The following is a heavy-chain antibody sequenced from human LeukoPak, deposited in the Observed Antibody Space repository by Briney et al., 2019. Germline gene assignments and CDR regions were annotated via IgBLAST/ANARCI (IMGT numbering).Heavy chain of an antibody. J-gene: IGHJ3*02. CDR1: GYPINIDYS. D-gene: IGHD2-21*01. CDR2: IYYSGST. CDR3: ARHPSMVAFDI. Sequence: SETLSLTCFVSGYPINIDYSWGWIRQPPGKGLEWIGSIYYSGSTYYNPSLKSRVTISVDTSKNQFSLKLSSVTAADTAVYYCARHPSMVAFDIWGQGTMVTVSS. V-gene: IGHV4-38-2*01.